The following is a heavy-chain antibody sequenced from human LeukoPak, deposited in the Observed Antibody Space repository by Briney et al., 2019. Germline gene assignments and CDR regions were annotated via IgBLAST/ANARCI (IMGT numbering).Heavy chain of an antibody. CDR2: IYYSGST. J-gene: IGHJ4*02. CDR3: ARGVYCSGGSCYQY. Sequence: PSETLSLTCTVSGGSISSYYWSWIRQPPGKGLEWIGYIYYSGSTNYNPSLKSRVTISVDTSKNQFSLKLSSVTAADTAVYYCARGVYCSGGSCYQYWGQGTLVTVSS. V-gene: IGHV4-59*01. CDR1: GGSISSYY. D-gene: IGHD2-15*01.